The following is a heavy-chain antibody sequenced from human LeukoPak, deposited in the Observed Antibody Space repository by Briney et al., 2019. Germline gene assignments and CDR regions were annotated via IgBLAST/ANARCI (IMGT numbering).Heavy chain of an antibody. CDR3: ARGNNGWIDY. Sequence: SQTLSLTCAISGDRVSRNIAAWNWIRQSPSRGLEWLGRTYYRSKWYHDYAVSVKSRITISPDTSKNQFSLQLNSVTPEDTAVYFCARGNNGWIDYWGQGTLVTVSS. J-gene: IGHJ4*02. D-gene: IGHD1/OR15-1a*01. V-gene: IGHV6-1*01. CDR2: TYYRSKWYH. CDR1: GDRVSRNIAA.